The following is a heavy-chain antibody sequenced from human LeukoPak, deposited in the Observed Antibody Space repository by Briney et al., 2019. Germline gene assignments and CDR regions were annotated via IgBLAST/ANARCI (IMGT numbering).Heavy chain of an antibody. V-gene: IGHV3-73*01. CDR3: SPSYDGSAYYED. CDR2: IRSKANSYAT. J-gene: IGHJ4*02. Sequence: GGSLRLSCAASGLTFSGSAMDWGRQASGKGLEWVGRIRSKANSYATAYAASVKGRFTISREDSKNTAYLQMNSLQTEDTAVYYCSPSYDGSAYYEDWGQGTLVTVSS. D-gene: IGHD3-22*01. CDR1: GLTFSGSA.